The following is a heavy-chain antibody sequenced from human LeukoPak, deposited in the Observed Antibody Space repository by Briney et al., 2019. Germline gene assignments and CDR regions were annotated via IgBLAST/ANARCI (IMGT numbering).Heavy chain of an antibody. Sequence: ASVKVSCKASGYAFDYYGITWVRQAPGQGLEWVGWISLNNGNTHYTKYAQKFQGRVTLTADTSTATAYMELRGLRSDDTAVYYCQRVAIFGVVIDFDYWGQGTLVAVSS. CDR1: GYAFDYYG. J-gene: IGHJ4*02. CDR2: ISLNNGNT. V-gene: IGHV1-18*01. CDR3: QRVAIFGVVIDFDY. D-gene: IGHD3-3*01.